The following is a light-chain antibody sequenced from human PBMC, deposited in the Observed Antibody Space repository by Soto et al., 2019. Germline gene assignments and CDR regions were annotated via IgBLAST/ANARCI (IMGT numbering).Light chain of an antibody. CDR1: QSVTSSF. Sequence: EIVLTQSPGNLSLSPGERATLSCRASQSVTSSFLAWYQQKPGQAPRILIYVASSRATGIPDRFSGSGSGTDFTLPISRLEPEDFAVYYCQQYGSSPWKFGQWTKGEIK. CDR3: QQYGSSPWK. CDR2: VAS. J-gene: IGKJ1*01. V-gene: IGKV3-20*01.